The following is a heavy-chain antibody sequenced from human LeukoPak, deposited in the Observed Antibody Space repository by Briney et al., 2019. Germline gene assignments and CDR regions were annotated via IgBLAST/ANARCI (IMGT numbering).Heavy chain of an antibody. CDR3: ARGTQWELLSPFDY. CDR1: GFTFDDYG. CDR2: INWNGGST. D-gene: IGHD1-26*01. J-gene: IGHJ4*02. Sequence: GSLRLSCAASGFTFDDYGMSWVRQAPGKGLEWVSGINWNGGSTGYADSVKGRFTISRDNAKNSLYLQMNSLRAEDTALYHCARGTQWELLSPFDYWGQGTLVTVSS. V-gene: IGHV3-20*01.